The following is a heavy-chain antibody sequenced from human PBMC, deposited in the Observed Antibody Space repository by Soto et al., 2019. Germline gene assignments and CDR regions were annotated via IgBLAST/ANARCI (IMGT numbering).Heavy chain of an antibody. CDR3: AHSLIPNWGSRGAFDY. CDR2: IYWDDDK. CDR1: GFSLSTSGVG. J-gene: IGHJ4*02. D-gene: IGHD7-27*01. V-gene: IGHV2-5*02. Sequence: QITLKESGPTLVKPTQTLTLTCTFSGFSLSTSGVGVGWIRQPPGKALEWLALIYWDDDKRYSPSLKSRRPITKDSYKNQVVLTMTNMDPVDTATYYCAHSLIPNWGSRGAFDYWGQGTLVTVSS.